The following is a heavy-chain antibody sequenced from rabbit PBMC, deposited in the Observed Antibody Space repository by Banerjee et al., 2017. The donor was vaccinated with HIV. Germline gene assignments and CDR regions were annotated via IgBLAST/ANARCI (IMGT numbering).Heavy chain of an antibody. D-gene: IGHD7-1*01. V-gene: IGHV1S45*01. Sequence: QEQLKETGGGLVQPGGSLTLSCKASGFDLNNYYYMCWVRQAPGKGLEWIGCIYPGSGGSTYYASWAKGRFTISKTSSTTVTLQMTSLTAADTATYFCARSGYAGYGLWGQGTLVTV. CDR3: ARSGYAGYGL. J-gene: IGHJ4*01. CDR2: IYPGSGGST. CDR1: GFDLNNYYY.